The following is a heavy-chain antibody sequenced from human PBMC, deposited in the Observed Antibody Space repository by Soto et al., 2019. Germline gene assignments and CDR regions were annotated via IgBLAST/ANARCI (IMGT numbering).Heavy chain of an antibody. CDR2: IQSGGTT. CDR1: GFTVSSKY. V-gene: IGHV3-53*01. CDR3: AKDPLSGGSCYPECYFDY. D-gene: IGHD2-15*01. J-gene: IGHJ4*02. Sequence: PGGSLRLSCAASGFTVSSKYMTWVRQAPGKGLEWVSLIQSGGTTYYADSVKGRFTISRDNSKNTLYLQMNSLRAEDTAVYYCAKDPLSGGSCYPECYFDYWGQGTLVTVSS.